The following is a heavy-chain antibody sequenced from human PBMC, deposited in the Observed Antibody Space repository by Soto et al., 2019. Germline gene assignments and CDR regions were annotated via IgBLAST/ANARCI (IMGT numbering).Heavy chain of an antibody. J-gene: IGHJ3*02. Sequence: ASVKVSCKASGYTFTSYGISWVRQAPGQGLEWMGWISAYNGNTNYAQKLQGRVTMTTDTSTSTAYMELRSLRSDDTAVYYCARDPEFPWYDILTGFLGLSGDAFDIWGQGTMVTVSS. CDR2: ISAYNGNT. CDR1: GYTFTSYG. V-gene: IGHV1-18*01. D-gene: IGHD3-9*01. CDR3: ARDPEFPWYDILTGFLGLSGDAFDI.